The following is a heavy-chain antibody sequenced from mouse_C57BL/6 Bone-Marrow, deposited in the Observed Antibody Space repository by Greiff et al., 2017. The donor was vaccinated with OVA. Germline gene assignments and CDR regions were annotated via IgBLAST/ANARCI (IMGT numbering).Heavy chain of an antibody. D-gene: IGHD1-1*01. CDR2: IHPNSGST. Sequence: QVQLQQPGAELVKPGASVKLSCKASGYTFTSYWMHWVKQRPGQGLEWIGMIHPNSGSTNYNEKFKSKATLTVDKSSSTAYMQLSSLTSEDSAVYYGAFTTVVAPYAKDYWGQGTSVTVSS. J-gene: IGHJ4*01. V-gene: IGHV1-64*01. CDR3: AFTTVVAPYAKDY. CDR1: GYTFTSYW.